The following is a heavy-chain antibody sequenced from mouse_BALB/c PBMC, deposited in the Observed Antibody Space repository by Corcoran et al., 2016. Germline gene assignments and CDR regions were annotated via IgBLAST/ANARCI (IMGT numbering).Heavy chain of an antibody. V-gene: IGHV1S34*01. CDR2: ISCYNGAT. Sequence: LVKTGASVKISCKASGYSFTGYYMHWVKQSHGKSLEWIGYISCYNGATSYNQKFKGKATITADTSSNTAYLQLSSLTSEDTAVYYCARWDWYVDVWGAGTTVTVSS. CDR1: GYSFTGYY. J-gene: IGHJ1*01. CDR3: ARWDWYVDV.